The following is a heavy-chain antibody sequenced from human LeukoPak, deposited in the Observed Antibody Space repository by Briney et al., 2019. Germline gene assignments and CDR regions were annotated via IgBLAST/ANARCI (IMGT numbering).Heavy chain of an antibody. J-gene: IGHJ4*02. D-gene: IGHD1-1*01. Sequence: SETLSLTCAVYGGSFSGYYWSWIRQPPGKGLEWIGEINHSGSTNYNPSLKSRVTISVDTSKNQFSLKLSSVTAADTAVYYCARGLRGYFYWGQGTLVTVSS. V-gene: IGHV4-34*01. CDR2: INHSGST. CDR3: ARGLRGYFY. CDR1: GGSFSGYY.